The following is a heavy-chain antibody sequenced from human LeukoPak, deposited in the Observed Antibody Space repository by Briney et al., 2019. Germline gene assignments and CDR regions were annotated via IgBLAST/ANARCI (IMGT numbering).Heavy chain of an antibody. V-gene: IGHV3-33*01. Sequence: GGSLRLSCAASGFTFSSYGMHWVRQAPGKGLEWVAVIWCDGSNKYYADSVKGRFTISRDNSKNTLYLQMNSLRAEDTAVYYCARQSVAVAGSYYYYYYGMDVWGQGTTVTVSS. CDR1: GFTFSSYG. J-gene: IGHJ6*02. CDR2: IWCDGSNK. CDR3: ARQSVAVAGSYYYYYYGMDV. D-gene: IGHD6-19*01.